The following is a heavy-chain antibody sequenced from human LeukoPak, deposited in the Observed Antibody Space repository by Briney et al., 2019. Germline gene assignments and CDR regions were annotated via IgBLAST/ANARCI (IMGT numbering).Heavy chain of an antibody. V-gene: IGHV3-7*03. CDR3: ARDPIFDL. CDR1: W. J-gene: IGHJ5*02. Sequence: WMXWVCXXXXXGLEGVANIKQDGSEKYYVDSVKGRFTISRDNAKNSLYLQMNSLRAEDTAVYYCARDPIFDLWGQGTLVTVSS. CDR2: IKQDGSEK.